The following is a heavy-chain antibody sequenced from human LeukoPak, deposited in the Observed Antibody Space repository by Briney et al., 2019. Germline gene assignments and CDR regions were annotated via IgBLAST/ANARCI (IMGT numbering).Heavy chain of an antibody. CDR2: IFYSGST. CDR1: GGSISSGGYY. CDR3: ARVVYDSSGYYSYFFDY. V-gene: IGHV4-31*03. J-gene: IGHJ4*02. Sequence: SHTLSLTCTVSGGSISSGGYYWSWIRQHPGKGLEWIGYIFYSGSTYYNPSLKSRVTISVDTSKNQFSLKLSSVTAADTAVYYCARVVYDSSGYYSYFFDYWGQGTLVTVSS. D-gene: IGHD3-22*01.